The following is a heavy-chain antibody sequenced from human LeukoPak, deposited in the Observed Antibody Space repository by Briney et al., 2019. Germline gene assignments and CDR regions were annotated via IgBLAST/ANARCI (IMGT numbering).Heavy chain of an antibody. CDR1: GFTFSSYS. CDR3: ARDERPEGRPQQPKTYYMDV. J-gene: IGHJ6*03. D-gene: IGHD1-1*01. CDR2: ISSSSSYI. Sequence: PGGSLRLSCAASGFTFSSYSMNWVRQAPGKGLEWVSSISSSSSYIYYADSVKGRFTISRDNAKNSLYLQMNSLRAEDTAVYYCARDERPEGRPQQPKTYYMDVWGKGTTVTVSS. V-gene: IGHV3-21*01.